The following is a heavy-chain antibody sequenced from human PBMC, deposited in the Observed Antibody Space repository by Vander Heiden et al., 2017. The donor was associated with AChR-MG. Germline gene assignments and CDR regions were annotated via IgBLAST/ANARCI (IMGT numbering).Heavy chain of an antibody. J-gene: IGHJ4*02. CDR3: AKDMWDYYGSGTGY. V-gene: IGHV3-23*01. CDR1: GFTLSSYA. Sequence: EVQLLESGGGLVQPGGSLRLSCAASGFTLSSYAMSWVRQAPGKGLEWVSAISGSGGSTYYADSVKGRFTISRDNSKNTLYLQMNSLRAEDTAVYYCAKDMWDYYGSGTGYWGQGTLVTVSS. D-gene: IGHD3-10*01. CDR2: ISGSGGST.